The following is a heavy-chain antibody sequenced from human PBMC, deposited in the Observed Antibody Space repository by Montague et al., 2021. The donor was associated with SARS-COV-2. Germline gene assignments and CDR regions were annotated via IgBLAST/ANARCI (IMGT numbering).Heavy chain of an antibody. D-gene: IGHD3-3*01. CDR2: IYHSGST. Sequence: SETLSLTCTVSGGSVSSSYWSWIRQPPGKGLEWIAYIYHSGSTDXNPSLKSRVTISVDTSKNQFSLKLTSVTTADTAVFYCARKTSRGLTIFGVVTASYCFDYWGQGTLVIVSS. CDR1: GGSVSSSY. J-gene: IGHJ4*02. CDR3: ARKTSRGLTIFGVVTASYCFDY. V-gene: IGHV4-59*08.